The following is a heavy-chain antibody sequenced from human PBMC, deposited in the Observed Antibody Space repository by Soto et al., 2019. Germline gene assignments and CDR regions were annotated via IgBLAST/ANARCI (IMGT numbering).Heavy chain of an antibody. Sequence: EXLSLTCTISGDXMTRSGWLTWVRQPPGKGLEWIGEVFHTGNTNYNPSLKSRVTMSVDKSTNEFSLKVTSVTAEDTAIYYCARKAWVRFDYWGQGALVTVSS. D-gene: IGHD7-27*01. CDR3: ARKAWVRFDY. CDR1: GDXMTRSGW. J-gene: IGHJ4*02. V-gene: IGHV4-4*02. CDR2: VFHTGNT.